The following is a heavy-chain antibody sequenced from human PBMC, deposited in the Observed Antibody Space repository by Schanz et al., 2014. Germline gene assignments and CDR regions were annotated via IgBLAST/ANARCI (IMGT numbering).Heavy chain of an antibody. V-gene: IGHV3-66*01. D-gene: IGHD2-21*01. CDR1: GFTVSNSY. CDR3: AREDCSATSCYFRY. CDR2: IYSSGST. J-gene: IGHJ4*02. Sequence: EVQLVESGGGLVQPGGSLRLSCAASGFTVSNSYIHWVRQAPGKGLEWVSTIYSSGSTYYADSVKGRFTISRDNSNNTVYLQMNTLRAEDTAVYYCAREDCSATSCYFRYWGQGTLVTVSS.